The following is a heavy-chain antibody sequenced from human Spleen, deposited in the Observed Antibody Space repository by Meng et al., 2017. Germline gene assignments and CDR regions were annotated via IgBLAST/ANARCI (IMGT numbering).Heavy chain of an antibody. CDR1: GYTFTSYD. CDR3: ARVMVGATGGDY. CDR2: MNPNSGNT. V-gene: IGHV1-8*03. D-gene: IGHD1-26*01. Sequence: ASVKVSCKASGYTFTSYDINWVRQATGQGLEWTGWMNPNSGNTGYAQKFQGRVTITRNTSISTAYMELSSLRSEDTAVYYCARVMVGATGGDYWGQGTLVTVSS. J-gene: IGHJ4*02.